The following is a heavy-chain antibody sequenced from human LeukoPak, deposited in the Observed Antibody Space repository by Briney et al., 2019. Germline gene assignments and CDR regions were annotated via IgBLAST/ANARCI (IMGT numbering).Heavy chain of an antibody. CDR2: IRSKANTYAT. CDR3: TRDYGGNFRGLYYFDY. D-gene: IGHD4-23*01. CDR1: GFAFSGSA. J-gene: IGHJ4*02. Sequence: GGSPRLSCAASGFAFSGSAVHWVRQASGKGLEWVGRIRSKANTYATAYAASVKGRFTISRDDSKNTAYLQMNSLKTEDTAVYYCTRDYGGNFRGLYYFDYWGQGTLVTVSS. V-gene: IGHV3-73*01.